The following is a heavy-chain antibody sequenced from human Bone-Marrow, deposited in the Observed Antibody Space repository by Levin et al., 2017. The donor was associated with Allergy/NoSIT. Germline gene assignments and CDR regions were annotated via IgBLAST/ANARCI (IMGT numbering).Heavy chain of an antibody. CDR2: ISSDGSST. D-gene: IGHD3-10*01. J-gene: IGHJ4*02. CDR3: TTRILLRGIYDY. V-gene: IGHV3-74*01. CDR1: TFTFSDFW. Sequence: PGGSLRLSCAASTFTFSDFWMHWVRQAPGKGLVWVSRISSDGSSTSYADSVKGRFTISRDNTKNTLYLQMNSLRAEDSAVYYCTTRILLRGIYDYWGQGTLVTVSS.